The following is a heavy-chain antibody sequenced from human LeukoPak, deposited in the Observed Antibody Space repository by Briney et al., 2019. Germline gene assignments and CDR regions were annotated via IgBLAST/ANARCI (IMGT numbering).Heavy chain of an antibody. D-gene: IGHD5-18*01. CDR2: TYYRSKWYN. V-gene: IGHV6-1*01. J-gene: IGHJ4*02. CDR3: ARAKVDTAMVPFDY. Sequence: SQTLSLTCAISGDSVSSNSAAWNWIRQSPSRGLEWLGRTYYRSKWYNDYAVSVKSRITINPDTSKNQFSLKLSSVTAADTAVYYCARAKVDTAMVPFDYWGQGTLVTVSS. CDR1: GDSVSSNSAA.